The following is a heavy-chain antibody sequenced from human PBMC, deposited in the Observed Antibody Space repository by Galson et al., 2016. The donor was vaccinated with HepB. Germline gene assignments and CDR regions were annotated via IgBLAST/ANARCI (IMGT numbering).Heavy chain of an antibody. J-gene: IGHJ4*02. CDR3: TKADPGGYGSGSIDY. D-gene: IGHD3-10*01. CDR2: IGWNSGHV. CDR1: GFIFNDYA. V-gene: IGHV3-9*01. Sequence: SLRLSCATSGFIFNDYAMHWVRQTPGKGLEWVSGIGWNSGHVGYAASVKGRFTISRDNARSSLSLQMNSLRPEDTAVYYCTKADPGGYGSGSIDYWGRGTLVTVSS.